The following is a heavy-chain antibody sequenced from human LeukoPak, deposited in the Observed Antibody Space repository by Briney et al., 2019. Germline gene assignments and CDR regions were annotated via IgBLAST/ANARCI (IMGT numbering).Heavy chain of an antibody. CDR1: GFTFSIAW. V-gene: IGHV3-7*01. J-gene: IGHJ4*02. Sequence: PGGSLRLSCAASGFTFSIAWVTWVRQAPGKGLEWVAIIDKHGNGKYYVDSVKGRFAISRDYASNSVFLQMDSLRAEDTSVYYCARDAGWGYYDLWGQGTPVTVSS. D-gene: IGHD1-26*01. CDR3: ARDAGWGYYDL. CDR2: IDKHGNGK.